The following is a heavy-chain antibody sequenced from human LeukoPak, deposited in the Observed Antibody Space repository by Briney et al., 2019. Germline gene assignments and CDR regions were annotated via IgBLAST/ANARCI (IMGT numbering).Heavy chain of an antibody. V-gene: IGHV3-11*01. Sequence: PGGSLRLSCAASGFTFSDYYMSWIRQAPGKGLEWVSYISSSGSTIYYADSVKGRFTISRDNAKSSLYLQMNSLRAEDTAVYYCARTIIDSSGYLDYWGQGTLVTVSS. CDR3: ARTIIDSSGYLDY. D-gene: IGHD3-22*01. CDR1: GFTFSDYY. CDR2: ISSSGSTI. J-gene: IGHJ4*02.